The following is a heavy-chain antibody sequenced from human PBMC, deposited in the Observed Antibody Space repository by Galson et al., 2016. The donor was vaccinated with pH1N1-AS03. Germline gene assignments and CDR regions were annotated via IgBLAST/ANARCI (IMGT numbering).Heavy chain of an antibody. D-gene: IGHD6-13*01. J-gene: IGHJ5*02. Sequence: SLRLSCAASGFSFGDFALHWVRQAPGKGLEWVAFISYDGSEKYYADPVQGRVTISRDNSKNTVHLELNSLRGADTAVYYCVRSLAAAGNPWGHGTLVTVSS. CDR2: ISYDGSEK. V-gene: IGHV3-30*04. CDR1: GFSFGDFA. CDR3: VRSLAAAGNP.